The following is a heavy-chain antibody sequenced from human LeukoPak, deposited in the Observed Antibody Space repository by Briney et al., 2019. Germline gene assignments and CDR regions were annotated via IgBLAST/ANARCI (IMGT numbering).Heavy chain of an antibody. D-gene: IGHD1-14*01. Sequence: ASVKVSCKASGYTFTSYDINWVRQATGQGLEWMGWMNPNSGNTGYAQMLQGRVTITRNTSISTAYLELSSPRSEDTAVYYCASSVNWNHQGFDPWGQGTLVTVSS. CDR3: ASSVNWNHQGFDP. CDR1: GYTFTSYD. V-gene: IGHV1-8*03. J-gene: IGHJ5*02. CDR2: MNPNSGNT.